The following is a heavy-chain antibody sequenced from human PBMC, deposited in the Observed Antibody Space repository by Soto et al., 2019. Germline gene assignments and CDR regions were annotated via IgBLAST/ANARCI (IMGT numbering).Heavy chain of an antibody. V-gene: IGHV1-18*01. Sequence: QVQLVQSGGEVKKPGASVKVSCKASAYTGTNNGINWGRQAPGQGLGWMGWLRAYNGHINYGQKSRGRVTKTTDTSTSSAYLEVRSLRSYATAVHYCARSGSGCTLREFDSWGQGTLVTVSS. CDR3: ARSGSGCTLREFDS. J-gene: IGHJ4*02. D-gene: IGHD6-25*01. CDR2: LRAYNGHI. CDR1: AYTGTNNG.